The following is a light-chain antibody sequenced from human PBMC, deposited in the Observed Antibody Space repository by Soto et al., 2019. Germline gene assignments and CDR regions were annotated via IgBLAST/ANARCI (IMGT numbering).Light chain of an antibody. V-gene: IGLV1-51*01. J-gene: IGLJ1*01. CDR1: SSNIGGNS. CDR3: GSWDSSLSAYV. Sequence: QSVLTQPPSVSAAPGQKVTISCSGSSSNIGGNSVSWYQQLPGTAPKLLIYDDNKRPSGIPDRFSGYKSGTSATLGITGFQTGDDADYYCGSWDSSLSAYVFGTGTKVTVL. CDR2: DDN.